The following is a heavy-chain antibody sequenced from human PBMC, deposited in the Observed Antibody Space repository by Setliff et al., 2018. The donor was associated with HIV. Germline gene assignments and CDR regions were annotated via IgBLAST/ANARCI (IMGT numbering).Heavy chain of an antibody. CDR1: GFTFSKFG. Sequence: GGSLRLSCAASGFTFSKFGMSWVRLSPGKGLEWVSYISGTSSDTDYADSVKGRFTISRDNAKTSLYLQMNSLRAEDTAVYYCARIKRGRGYGYYEDYWGQGILVTVSS. CDR3: ARIKRGRGYGYYEDY. CDR2: ISGTSSDT. V-gene: IGHV3-48*01. D-gene: IGHD3-22*01. J-gene: IGHJ4*02.